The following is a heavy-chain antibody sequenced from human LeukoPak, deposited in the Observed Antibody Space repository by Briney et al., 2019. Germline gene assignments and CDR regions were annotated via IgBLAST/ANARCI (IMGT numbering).Heavy chain of an antibody. CDR2: IYTSGST. V-gene: IGHV4-4*07. Sequence: NPSETLSLTCTVSGGSISSYYWSWIRQPAGKELEWIGRIYTSGSTNYSPSLKSRVTMSVDTSKNHFSLKLTSVTPADTAVYYCARVYSSSSGRDAFDIWGQGTMVTVSS. CDR1: GGSISSYY. D-gene: IGHD6-6*01. CDR3: ARVYSSSSGRDAFDI. J-gene: IGHJ3*02.